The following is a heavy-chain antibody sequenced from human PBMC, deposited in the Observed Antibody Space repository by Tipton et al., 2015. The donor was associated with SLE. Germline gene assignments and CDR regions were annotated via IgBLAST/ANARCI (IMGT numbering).Heavy chain of an antibody. D-gene: IGHD5-12*01. Sequence: GSLRLSCAASRFTFSSYSMNWVRQAPGKGLEWVSSISSSSSYIYYADSVKGRFTISRDNAKNSLYLQMNSLRAEDTAVYYCARGGYSGYDDAFDIWGQGTMVTVSS. CDR1: RFTFSSYS. J-gene: IGHJ3*02. V-gene: IGHV3-21*01. CDR2: ISSSSSYI. CDR3: ARGGYSGYDDAFDI.